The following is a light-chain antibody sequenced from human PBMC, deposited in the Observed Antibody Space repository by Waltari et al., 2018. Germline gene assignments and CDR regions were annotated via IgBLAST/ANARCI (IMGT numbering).Light chain of an antibody. CDR2: RNK. Sequence: QSVLTQPPSASGTPGQRVTISCSGRSSNIGSNTVNWYQQLPGTAPKLLIYRNKQRPSGVPDRFSGSKSGTSASLAISGLQSEDEADYYWAAWDDSLNGVVFAGGTKLTV. V-gene: IGLV1-44*01. CDR1: SSNIGSNT. CDR3: AAWDDSLNGVV. J-gene: IGLJ2*01.